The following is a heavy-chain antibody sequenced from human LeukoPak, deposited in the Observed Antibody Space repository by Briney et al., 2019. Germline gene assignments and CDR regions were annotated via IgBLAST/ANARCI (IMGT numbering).Heavy chain of an antibody. V-gene: IGHV1-2*02. CDR2: INPNSGGT. CDR1: GYTFTGYY. Sequence: GASVKVSYKASGYTFTGYYMHWVRQAPGQGLEWMGWINPNSGGTNYAQKFQGRVTMTRDTSISTAYMELSRLRSDDTAVYYCARDPYCSSTSCYGVWFDPWGQGTLVTVSS. D-gene: IGHD2-2*01. CDR3: ARDPYCSSTSCYGVWFDP. J-gene: IGHJ5*02.